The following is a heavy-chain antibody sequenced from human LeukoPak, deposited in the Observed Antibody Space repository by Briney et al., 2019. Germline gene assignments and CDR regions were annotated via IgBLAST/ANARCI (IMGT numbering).Heavy chain of an antibody. V-gene: IGHV3-11*01. D-gene: IGHD3-3*01. CDR1: GFTFSDYY. Sequence: GGSLRLSCAASGFTFSDYYMSWIRQAPGKGLEWVSYISSSGSTIYYADSVKGRFTISRDNSKNTLYPQMNSLRAEDTAVYYCAKDPYYDFWSGYVYFDYWGQGTLVTVSS. CDR3: AKDPYYDFWSGYVYFDY. J-gene: IGHJ4*02. CDR2: ISSSGSTI.